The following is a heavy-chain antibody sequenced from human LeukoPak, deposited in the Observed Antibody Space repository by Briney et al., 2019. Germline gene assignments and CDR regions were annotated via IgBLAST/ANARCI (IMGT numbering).Heavy chain of an antibody. J-gene: IGHJ5*02. CDR2: IYSGGST. V-gene: IGHV3-53*01. CDR3: ARALLRYCSGTSCYWFDP. CDR1: GFTVSSNY. D-gene: IGHD2-2*01. Sequence: GGSPRLSCAASGFTVSSNYMSWVRQAPGKGLEWVSVIYSGGSTYYADSVKGRFTTSRDNSKNTVYLQMNSLRAEDTAVYYCARALLRYCSGTSCYWFDPWGQGTLVTVSS.